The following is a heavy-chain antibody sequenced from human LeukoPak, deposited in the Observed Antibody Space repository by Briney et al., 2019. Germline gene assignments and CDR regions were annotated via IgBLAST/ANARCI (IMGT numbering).Heavy chain of an antibody. D-gene: IGHD6-6*01. V-gene: IGHV3-30-3*01. CDR1: GFTFSSYA. CDR2: ISYDGSNK. J-gene: IGHJ4*02. CDR3: ARVGYSSIEHY. Sequence: GGSLRLSCAASGFTFSSYAMHWVRQAPGKGLEWVAVISYDGSNKYYADSVKGRFTISRDNSKNTLYLQMNSLRAEDTAVYYCARVGYSSIEHYWGQGTLVTVSS.